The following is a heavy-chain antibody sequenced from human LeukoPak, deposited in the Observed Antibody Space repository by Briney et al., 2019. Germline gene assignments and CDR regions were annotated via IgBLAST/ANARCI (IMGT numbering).Heavy chain of an antibody. D-gene: IGHD5-12*01. V-gene: IGHV3-7*01. CDR1: GFTFSSYW. Sequence: GGSLRLSCAASGFTFSSYWMSWVRQAPGKGLEWVANIKQDGSKKYYVDSVKGRFTISRDNAKNSLYLQMNSLRAEDTAVYYCARDGRYSGYDRRFGNDYWGQGTLVTVSS. CDR2: IKQDGSKK. J-gene: IGHJ4*02. CDR3: ARDGRYSGYDRRFGNDY.